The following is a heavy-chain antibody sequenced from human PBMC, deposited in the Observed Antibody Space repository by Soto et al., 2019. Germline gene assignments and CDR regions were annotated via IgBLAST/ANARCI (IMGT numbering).Heavy chain of an antibody. Sequence: QVQLVESGGGVVQPGGSLRLSCAASGFRFNDYAMHWVRQAPGKGLEWVAVISYDGSNPYYAESVRGRFTISRDNSKSTLSLQMDSLSAEDTGVYYCAKRGAVGFYFDYWGQGALVTVSS. CDR3: AKRGAVGFYFDY. CDR1: GFRFNDYA. J-gene: IGHJ4*02. D-gene: IGHD3-16*01. V-gene: IGHV3-30*18. CDR2: ISYDGSNP.